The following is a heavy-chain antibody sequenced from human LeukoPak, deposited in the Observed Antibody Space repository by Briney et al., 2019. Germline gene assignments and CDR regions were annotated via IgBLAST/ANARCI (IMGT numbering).Heavy chain of an antibody. D-gene: IGHD3-10*01. CDR2: ISAYNGNT. Sequence: ASVKVSCKASGYTFTSYGISWVRQAPGQGLEWMGWISAYNGNTNYAQKLQGRVTMTTDTSTSTAYMELRSLRSDDTAVYYCARAEVGGPPYYYYYMDVWGKGTTVTVSS. V-gene: IGHV1-18*01. J-gene: IGHJ6*03. CDR1: GYTFTSYG. CDR3: ARAEVGGPPYYYYYMDV.